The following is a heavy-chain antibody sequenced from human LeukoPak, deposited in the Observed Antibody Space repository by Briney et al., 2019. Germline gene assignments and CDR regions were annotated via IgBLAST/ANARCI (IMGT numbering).Heavy chain of an antibody. D-gene: IGHD2-15*01. CDR3: ARHLFATPFDH. Sequence: SETLSLTCAVSGDSINSFYWSWIRQPPGKGLEWIGYVFHTGDTNSNPSLKSRVTVSLDTSTSQVSLRLTSVTAADTAVYYCARHLFATPFDHWGRGILVTVSS. CDR2: VFHTGDT. J-gene: IGHJ4*02. V-gene: IGHV4-59*08. CDR1: GDSINSFY.